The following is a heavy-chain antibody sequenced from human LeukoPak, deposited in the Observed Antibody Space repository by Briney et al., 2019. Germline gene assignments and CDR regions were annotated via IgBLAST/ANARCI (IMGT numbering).Heavy chain of an antibody. Sequence: SETLSLTCTVSGYSISSGYYWGWIRQPPGKGLEWIGSIYHSGSTYYNPSLKSRVTISVDTSKNQFSLKLSSVTAADTAVYYCARRAYYYDSSGYYYDYWGQGTLVTVSS. V-gene: IGHV4-38-2*02. CDR2: IYHSGST. D-gene: IGHD3-22*01. CDR1: GYSISSGYY. J-gene: IGHJ4*02. CDR3: ARRAYYYDSSGYYYDY.